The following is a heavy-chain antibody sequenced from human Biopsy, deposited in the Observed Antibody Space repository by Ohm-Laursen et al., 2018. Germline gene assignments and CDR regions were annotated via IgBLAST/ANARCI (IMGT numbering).Heavy chain of an antibody. V-gene: IGHV3-48*01. D-gene: IGHD1-1*01. CDR2: ISGGSSPI. J-gene: IGHJ3*02. Sequence: SLRLSCSAAGFTFSSYSMNWVRQVPGKGLEWVSFISGGSSPIYYADSVKGRFTISRDDAKNSLYLQMNSLRAEDTAMYYCARPTNARAGGAPFDIWGQGTMVTVSS. CDR3: ARPTNARAGGAPFDI. CDR1: GFTFSSYS.